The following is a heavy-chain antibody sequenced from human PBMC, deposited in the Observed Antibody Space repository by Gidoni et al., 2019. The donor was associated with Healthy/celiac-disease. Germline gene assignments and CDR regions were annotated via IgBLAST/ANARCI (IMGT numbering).Heavy chain of an antibody. CDR3: ARSEIVGYDILTGYFDY. Sequence: QVQLVQSGAEVKKPGSSVKVSCKASGGTFSSYAISWVRQAPGQGLEWMGRIIPILGIANYAQKFQGRVTITADKSTSTAYMELSSLRSEDTAVYYCARSEIVGYDILTGYFDYWGQGTLVTVSS. D-gene: IGHD3-9*01. J-gene: IGHJ4*02. CDR1: GGTFSSYA. CDR2: IIPILGIA. V-gene: IGHV1-69*04.